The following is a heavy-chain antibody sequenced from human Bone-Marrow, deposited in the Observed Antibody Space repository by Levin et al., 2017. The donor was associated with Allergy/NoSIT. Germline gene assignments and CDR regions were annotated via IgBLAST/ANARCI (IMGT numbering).Heavy chain of an antibody. Sequence: GESLKISCAASGFTFNNYDMNWVRQAPGKGLEWVSTVSGSGSSTSYADPVKGRFSISRDNSKYTLYLQMNSLRAEDTAVYYCALDGYSSGWYQGYWGQGTLVTVSS. CDR3: ALDGYSSGWYQGY. CDR2: VSGSGSST. CDR1: GFTFNNYD. J-gene: IGHJ4*02. D-gene: IGHD6-19*01. V-gene: IGHV3-23*01.